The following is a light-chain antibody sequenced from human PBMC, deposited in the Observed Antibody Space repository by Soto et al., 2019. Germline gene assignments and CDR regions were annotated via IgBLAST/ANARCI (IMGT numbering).Light chain of an antibody. CDR2: KAS. V-gene: IGKV1-5*03. CDR3: QHYNSYSEA. Sequence: DIQMTQSPSTLSGSVGDRVTITCRASQTISSWLAWYQQKPWKAPKLLIYKASTLKSGVPSRFSGSGSGTEFTLTTSSLQPDDFATYYCQHYNSYSEAFGQGTKVDI. CDR1: QTISSW. J-gene: IGKJ1*01.